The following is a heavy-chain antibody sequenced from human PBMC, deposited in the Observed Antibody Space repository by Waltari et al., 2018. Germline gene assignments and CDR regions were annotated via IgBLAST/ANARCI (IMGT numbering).Heavy chain of an antibody. D-gene: IGHD2-2*02. Sequence: QVQLVQSGAEVKKPGASVKVSCKASGYTFTGYYMHWVRQAPGQGLEWMGWITPNSGGTNYAQKFQGRVTMTRDTSISTAYMELSRLRSDDTAVYYCAREGCSSTSCYTYFDYWGQGTLVTVSS. CDR2: ITPNSGGT. CDR3: AREGCSSTSCYTYFDY. J-gene: IGHJ4*02. V-gene: IGHV1-2*02. CDR1: GYTFTGYY.